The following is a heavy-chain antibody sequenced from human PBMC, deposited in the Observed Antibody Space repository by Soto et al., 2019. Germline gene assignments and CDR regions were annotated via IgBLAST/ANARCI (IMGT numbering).Heavy chain of an antibody. V-gene: IGHV1-69*13. J-gene: IGHJ4*02. D-gene: IGHD6-13*01. CDR3: VRDSGAKLSSS. CDR1: GGTFSSYR. CDR2: IVPIYRTA. Sequence: ASVKVSCKASGGTFSSYRINWVRQAPGQGLEWVGGIVPIYRTADYAKKFQGRVTITADESARTSYMELSSLKSQDTAVYYCVRDSGAKLSSSWGQGTMVTVSS.